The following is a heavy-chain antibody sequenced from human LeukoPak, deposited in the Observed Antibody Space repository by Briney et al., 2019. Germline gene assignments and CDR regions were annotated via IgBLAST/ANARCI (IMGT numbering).Heavy chain of an antibody. J-gene: IGHJ4*02. CDR2: TYYRSTWFF. Sequence: SQTLSLTCAISGDSVSSNSASWTWIRQSPSRGLEWLGRTYYRSTWFFDYAVSVRGRITINPDTSRNQFSLQLKSVTPEDTAVYYCSRLSQSPHDTFDYWGQGTLVTVSS. D-gene: IGHD6-19*01. V-gene: IGHV6-1*01. CDR1: GDSVSSNSAS. CDR3: SRLSQSPHDTFDY.